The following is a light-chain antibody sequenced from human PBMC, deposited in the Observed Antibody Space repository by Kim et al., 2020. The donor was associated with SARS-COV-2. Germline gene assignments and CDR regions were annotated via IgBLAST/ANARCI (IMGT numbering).Light chain of an antibody. CDR1: NIGSKS. Sequence: SYVLTQPPSVSVAPGKTASITCGGNNIGSKSVHWYQQKPGQAPVLIMYYDRDRPSGIPERFSGSNSGNTATLTIGRVEAGDEADYYCQVWDRSSHTNVIFGGGTQLTVL. V-gene: IGLV3-21*04. CDR2: YDR. J-gene: IGLJ2*01. CDR3: QVWDRSSHTNVI.